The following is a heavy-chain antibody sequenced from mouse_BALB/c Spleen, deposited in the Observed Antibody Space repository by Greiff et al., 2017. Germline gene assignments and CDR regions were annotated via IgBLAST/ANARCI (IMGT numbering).Heavy chain of an antibody. D-gene: IGHD2-3*01. CDR2: IYPGNVNT. Sequence: QVQLQQSGPELVKPGASVRISCKASGYTFTSYYIHWVKQRPGQGLEWIGWIYPGNVNTKYNEKFKGKATLTADKSSSTAYMQLSSLTSEDSAVYFCARWLLEGHYAMDYWGQGTSVTVSS. J-gene: IGHJ4*01. CDR3: ARWLLEGHYAMDY. V-gene: IGHV1S56*01. CDR1: GYTFTSYY.